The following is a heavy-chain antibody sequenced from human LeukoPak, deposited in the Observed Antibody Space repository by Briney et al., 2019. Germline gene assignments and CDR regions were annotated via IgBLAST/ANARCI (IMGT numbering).Heavy chain of an antibody. V-gene: IGHV3-74*01. J-gene: IGHJ5*02. Sequence: GGXXRLSCAASGFTLSYYWMHWVRQAPGKGLVWVSCINGDGSSTNYADSVKGRFTISRDNAKNTLYIEMKRVRAEDTAVYYCTRDPRNKGFDPWGQGTLVTVSS. CDR3: TRDPRNKGFDP. CDR2: INGDGSST. D-gene: IGHD1/OR15-1a*01. CDR1: GFTLSYYW.